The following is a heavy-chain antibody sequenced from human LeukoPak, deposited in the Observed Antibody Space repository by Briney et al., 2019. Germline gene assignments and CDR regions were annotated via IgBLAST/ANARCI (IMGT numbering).Heavy chain of an antibody. CDR3: ARVLSAAMWGGMDV. Sequence: GGSLRLSCAASGFTFSDYSMNWVRQAPGKGLEWVSSISSSTSYIFYADSMKGRFTISRDNAKNSLYLQMNSLRAESTAVYYCARVLSAAMWGGMDVWGQGTTVTVSS. V-gene: IGHV3-21*01. CDR2: ISSSTSYI. D-gene: IGHD2-2*01. CDR1: GFTFSDYS. J-gene: IGHJ6*02.